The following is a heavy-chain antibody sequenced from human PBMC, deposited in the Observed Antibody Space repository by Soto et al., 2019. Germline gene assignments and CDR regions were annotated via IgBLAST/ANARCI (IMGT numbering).Heavy chain of an antibody. J-gene: IGHJ5*01. CDR3: ARRERYYGSPGWFDP. Sequence: PSETLSLTCSVSGASINNFAYYWGWIRQPPGKGLEWIGTVYYNENTYYNPSLKSRVAISVDTAKNQFSLNLRSVTAADTAIYFCARRERYYGSPGWFDPWGQGTLATVSS. CDR1: GASINNFAYY. CDR2: VYYNENT. V-gene: IGHV4-39*01. D-gene: IGHD3-10*01.